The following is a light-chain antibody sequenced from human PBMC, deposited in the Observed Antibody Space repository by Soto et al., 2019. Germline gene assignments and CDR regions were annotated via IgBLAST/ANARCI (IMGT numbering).Light chain of an antibody. Sequence: IVMTQSPATLSVAPGERASLSCRASQSVTSSLAWYQQKPGQSPKLLIYDASTRASGVPARFRGSGSGTDFTLTITSLTSEDSAISYCPQYGTWPPNLLTFGGGTKVEIK. CDR1: QSVTSS. V-gene: IGKV3D-15*01. CDR3: PQYGTWPPNLLT. J-gene: IGKJ4*01. CDR2: DAS.